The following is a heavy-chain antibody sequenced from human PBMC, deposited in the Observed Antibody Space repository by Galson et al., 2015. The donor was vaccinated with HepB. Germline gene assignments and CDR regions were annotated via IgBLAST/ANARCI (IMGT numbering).Heavy chain of an antibody. J-gene: IGHJ4*02. Sequence: SLRLAGAASGFALSNYGMNWVRQAPGEGLEWVSGFGTSGDTTSYADSVKGRFTISRANSRNTLYLQMNSLRAEDTAVYYCAKRLFVPTDCWGQGTLVTVSS. V-gene: IGHV3-23*01. CDR1: GFALSNYG. CDR3: AKRLFVPTDC. CDR2: FGTSGDTT.